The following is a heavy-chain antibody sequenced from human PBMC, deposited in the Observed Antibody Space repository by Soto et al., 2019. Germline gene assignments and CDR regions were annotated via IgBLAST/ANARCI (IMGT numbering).Heavy chain of an antibody. Sequence: SETLSLTCAVYGGSVNGYYWSWIRQPPGKGLEWIGEINHSGSTNYNPSLKSRVTISVDTSKNQFSLKLSSVTAADTAVYYCARRSRLYSSSSYYYYYGMDVWGQGTTVTVSS. CDR3: ARRSRLYSSSSYYYYYGMDV. D-gene: IGHD6-6*01. CDR1: GGSVNGYY. CDR2: INHSGST. J-gene: IGHJ6*02. V-gene: IGHV4-34*01.